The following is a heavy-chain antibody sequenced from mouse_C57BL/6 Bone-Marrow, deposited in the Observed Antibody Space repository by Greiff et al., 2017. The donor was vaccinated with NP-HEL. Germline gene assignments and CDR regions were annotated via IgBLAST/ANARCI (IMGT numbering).Heavy chain of an antibody. V-gene: IGHV1-50*01. CDR1: GYTFTSYW. D-gene: IGHD2-5*01. CDR2: IDPSDSFT. Sequence: VQLQQSGAELVKPGASVKLSCKASGYTFTSYWMQWVKQRPGQGLEWIGEIDPSDSFTTYNQKLKGKATLTVDTSSSTAYMQLSSLTSEDSAVYYCARYYYSNYPNWYCDVWGTGTTVTVSS. CDR3: ARYYYSNYPNWYCDV. J-gene: IGHJ1*03.